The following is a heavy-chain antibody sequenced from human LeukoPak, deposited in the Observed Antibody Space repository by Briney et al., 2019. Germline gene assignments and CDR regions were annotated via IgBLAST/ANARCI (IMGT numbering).Heavy chain of an antibody. V-gene: IGHV1-2*02. D-gene: IGHD6-19*01. CDR2: INPNSGGT. CDR3: ARDSIAVAGTLFDY. CDR1: GYTFTGYY. J-gene: IGHJ4*02. Sequence: ASVKVSCKASGYTFTGYYMHWVRQAPGQGLEWMGWINPNSGGTNYAQKFQGRVTMTGDTSISTAYMELSRLRSDDTAVYYCARDSIAVAGTLFDYWGQGTLVTVSS.